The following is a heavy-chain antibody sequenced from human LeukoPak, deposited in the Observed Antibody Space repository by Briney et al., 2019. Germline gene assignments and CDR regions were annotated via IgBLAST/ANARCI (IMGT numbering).Heavy chain of an antibody. D-gene: IGHD6-13*01. J-gene: IGHJ6*03. CDR3: ATSPGIAAAGTIYYYMDV. Sequence: ASVTVSFKSSGGTFSSYAISWVRQAPGQGLAWMGGIIPIFGTANYAQKFQGRVTITADKSTSTAYMELSSLRSDDKAVYYCATSPGIAAAGTIYYYMDVWGKGTTVTVSS. CDR2: IIPIFGTA. V-gene: IGHV1-69*06. CDR1: GGTFSSYA.